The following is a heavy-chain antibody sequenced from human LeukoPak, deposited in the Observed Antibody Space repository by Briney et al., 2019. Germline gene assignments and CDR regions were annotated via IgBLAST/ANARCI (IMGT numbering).Heavy chain of an antibody. CDR1: GFTFSSYG. D-gene: IGHD3-3*01. Sequence: PGGSLRLSCAASGFTFSSYGMHWVRQAPGKGLEWVAFIRYDGSNKYYADSVKGRFTISRDNSKNTLYQQMNSLRAEDTAVYYCAKSRYGDFWSGYYIDYWGQGTLVTVSS. V-gene: IGHV3-30*02. J-gene: IGHJ4*02. CDR2: IRYDGSNK. CDR3: AKSRYGDFWSGYYIDY.